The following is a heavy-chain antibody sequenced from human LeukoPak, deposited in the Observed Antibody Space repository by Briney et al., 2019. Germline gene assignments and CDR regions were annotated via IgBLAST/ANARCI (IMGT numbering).Heavy chain of an antibody. D-gene: IGHD3-22*01. CDR1: GGSFSGYY. CDR2: INHSGST. CDR3: ARAPIVVNWFDP. J-gene: IGHJ5*02. V-gene: IGHV4-34*01. Sequence: SSETLSLTCAVYGGSFSGYYWSWIRQPPGKGLEWIGEINHSGSTNYNPPLKSRVTISVDTSKNQFSLKLSSVTAADTAVYYCARAPIVVNWFDPWGQGTLVTVSS.